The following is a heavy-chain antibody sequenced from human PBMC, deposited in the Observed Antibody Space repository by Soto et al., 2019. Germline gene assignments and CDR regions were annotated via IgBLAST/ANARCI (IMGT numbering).Heavy chain of an antibody. CDR1: GDSVSSNSAA. CDR3: ARFSSPTAMAPVVFLGGGYGMDV. J-gene: IGHJ6*02. CDR2: TYYRSKWYN. D-gene: IGHD5-18*01. V-gene: IGHV6-1*01. Sequence: PSQTLSLTCVISGDSVSSNSAAWNWIRQSPSRGLEWLGRTYYRSKWYNDYAVSVKSRITINPDTSKNQFSLQLNSVTPEDTAVYYCARFSSPTAMAPVVFLGGGYGMDVWGQGTTVTVSS.